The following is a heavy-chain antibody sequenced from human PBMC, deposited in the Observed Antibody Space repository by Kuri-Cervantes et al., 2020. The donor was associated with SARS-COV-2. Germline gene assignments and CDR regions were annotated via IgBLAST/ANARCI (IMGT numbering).Heavy chain of an antibody. CDR1: GGTFSSYA. D-gene: IGHD3-3*01. Sequence: SVKVSCKASGGTFSSYAISWVRQAPGQGLEWMGGIIPTFGTANYAQKFQGRVTITTDESTSTAYMELSSLRSEDTAVYYCASTIFGVDNWFDHWGQGTLVTVSS. V-gene: IGHV1-69*05. CDR2: IIPTFGTA. CDR3: ASTIFGVDNWFDH. J-gene: IGHJ5*02.